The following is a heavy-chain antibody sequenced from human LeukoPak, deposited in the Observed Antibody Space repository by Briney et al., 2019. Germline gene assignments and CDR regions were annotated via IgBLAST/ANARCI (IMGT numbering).Heavy chain of an antibody. CDR2: ISGSGGST. CDR1: GFTFSSYA. D-gene: IGHD3-10*01. J-gene: IGHJ4*02. Sequence: GRSLRLSCAASGFTFSSYAMSWVRQAPGKGLEWVSGISGSGGSTYYADSVKGRFTIFRDNSESTLYLQMDSLRAEDTAVYYCAKDNSGSYSPSKFDYWGQGTLVTVSS. V-gene: IGHV3-23*01. CDR3: AKDNSGSYSPSKFDY.